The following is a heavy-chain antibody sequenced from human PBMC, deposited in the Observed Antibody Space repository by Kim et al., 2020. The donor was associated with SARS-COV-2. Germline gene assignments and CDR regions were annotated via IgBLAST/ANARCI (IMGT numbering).Heavy chain of an antibody. J-gene: IGHJ4*02. D-gene: IGHD4-17*01. Sequence: SDTRYSPSFQGQVTISADKSISPAYLQWSSLKASDTAMYYCARTNDYGAYWGQGTLVTVSS. CDR2: SDT. V-gene: IGHV5-51*01. CDR3: ARTNDYGAY.